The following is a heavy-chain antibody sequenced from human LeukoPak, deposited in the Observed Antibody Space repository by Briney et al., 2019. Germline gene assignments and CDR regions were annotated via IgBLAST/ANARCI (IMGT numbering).Heavy chain of an antibody. CDR2: ISAYNGNT. Sequence: ASVKVSCKASGYTFTSYGISWVRQAPGQGLEWMGWISAYNGNTNSAQKLQGRVTMITDTSTSTAYMELRSLRSDDTAVYYCAMSGVSGCAFDYWGQGTLVTVSS. D-gene: IGHD5-12*01. CDR1: GYTFTSYG. J-gene: IGHJ4*02. V-gene: IGHV1-18*01. CDR3: AMSGVSGCAFDY.